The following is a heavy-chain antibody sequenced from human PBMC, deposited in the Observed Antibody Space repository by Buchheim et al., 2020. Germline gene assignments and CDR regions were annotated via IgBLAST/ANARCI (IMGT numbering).Heavy chain of an antibody. Sequence: QVQLVESGGGVVQPGRSLRLSCAASGFTFSSYAMHWVRQAPGKGLEWVAVISYDGSNKYYADSVKGRFTISRDNSKNTLYLQMNSLRAEDTAVYYCARDKRVAGSYAYYFDYWGQGTL. V-gene: IGHV3-30*04. CDR1: GFTFSSYA. CDR3: ARDKRVAGSYAYYFDY. J-gene: IGHJ4*02. D-gene: IGHD3-16*01. CDR2: ISYDGSNK.